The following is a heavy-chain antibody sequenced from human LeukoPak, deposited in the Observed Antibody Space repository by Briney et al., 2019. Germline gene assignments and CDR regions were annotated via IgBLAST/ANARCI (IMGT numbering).Heavy chain of an antibody. J-gene: IGHJ6*04. D-gene: IGHD6-19*01. CDR1: GYTFSSYA. V-gene: IGHV1-3*01. CDR3: ASGQYSSGWYLGNYYDGMDV. Sequence: ASVKVSCKASGYTFSSYAMHWVRQAPGQRLEWMGWINAGSGNTKYSLKFQGRVTITRDTSASTAYMELSSLRSEDTAVYYCASGQYSSGWYLGNYYDGMDVWGKGTTVTVSS. CDR2: INAGSGNT.